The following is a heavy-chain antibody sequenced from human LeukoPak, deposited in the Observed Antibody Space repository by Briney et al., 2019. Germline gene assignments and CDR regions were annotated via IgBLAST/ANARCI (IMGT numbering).Heavy chain of an antibody. CDR1: GFTFSSYW. Sequence: GGSLRLSCAASGFTFSSYWMSWVRQAPGKGLEWVANIKQDGSEKYYVDSVKGRFTISRDNAKNSLYLQMNSLRAEDTAVYYCARDQADSSSWYFDYYYGMDVWAQGTTVTVSS. J-gene: IGHJ6*02. CDR3: ARDQADSSSWYFDYYYGMDV. D-gene: IGHD6-13*01. CDR2: IKQDGSEK. V-gene: IGHV3-7*01.